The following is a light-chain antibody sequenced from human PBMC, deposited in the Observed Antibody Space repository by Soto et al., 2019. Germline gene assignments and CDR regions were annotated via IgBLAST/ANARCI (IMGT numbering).Light chain of an antibody. CDR1: SSDVGGYNY. CDR2: EVN. J-gene: IGLJ2*01. V-gene: IGLV2-14*01. CDR3: SSYTSSRTLV. Sequence: QSVLTQAASVSGSPGQSITISCTGTSSDVGGYNYVSWYQQHPGKAPKLMIYEVNNRPSGVSIRFSGSKSGNTASLTISGLQAEDEADYYCSSYTSSRTLVFGGGTQLTVL.